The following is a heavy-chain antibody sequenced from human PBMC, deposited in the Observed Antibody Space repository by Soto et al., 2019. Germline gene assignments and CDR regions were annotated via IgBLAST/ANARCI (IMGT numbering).Heavy chain of an antibody. D-gene: IGHD3-22*01. CDR1: GYSFATYG. V-gene: IGHV1-18*04. Sequence: QVQLVQSGAEVKKPGASVKVSCKASGYSFATYGFSWVRQAPGQGLECVGWISAHNGDTHYSQKFQGRVTLTTDTSTNTVCMELRSLTSDDTAVYFCATEPIYYNDGSGYYPLGHWGQGTLVTVSS. CDR3: ATEPIYYNDGSGYYPLGH. CDR2: ISAHNGDT. J-gene: IGHJ4*02.